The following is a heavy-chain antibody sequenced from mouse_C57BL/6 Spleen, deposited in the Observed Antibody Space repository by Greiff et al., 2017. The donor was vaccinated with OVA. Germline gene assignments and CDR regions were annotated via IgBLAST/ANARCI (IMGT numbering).Heavy chain of an antibody. D-gene: IGHD3-2*02. CDR3: ARGRGAQATGY. CDR2: IDPSDSYT. CDR1: GYTFTSYW. Sequence: QVQLQQPGAELVKPGASVKLSCKASGYTFTSYWMQWVKQRPGQGLEWIGEIDPSDSYTNYNQKFKGKATLTVDTSSSTAYMQLSSLTSEDSAVYYCARGRGAQATGYWGQGTTLTVSS. J-gene: IGHJ2*01. V-gene: IGHV1-50*01.